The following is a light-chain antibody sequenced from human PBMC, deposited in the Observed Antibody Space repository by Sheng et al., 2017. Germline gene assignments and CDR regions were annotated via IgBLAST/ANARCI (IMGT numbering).Light chain of an antibody. J-gene: IGKJ5*01. V-gene: IGKV1-33*01. CDR3: QQYDSLPIT. Sequence: DIQMTQSPSTLSASVGDRVTITCQASQDITNYLHWYQQRPGNAPNLLISDASTLETGVPSRFRGSGSGTDFTFTITSLQPEDIATYYCQQYDSLPITFGQGTRLDIK. CDR1: QDITNY. CDR2: DAS.